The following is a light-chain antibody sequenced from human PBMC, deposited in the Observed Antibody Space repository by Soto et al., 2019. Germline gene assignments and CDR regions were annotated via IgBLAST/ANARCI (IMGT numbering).Light chain of an antibody. V-gene: IGKV3-15*01. CDR2: GAS. Sequence: TRSPATLSVFPGARAPLSCRASQGIKDYLAWFQQKPGQAPRLLIYGASTRATGIPARFSGSGSGTEFTLTISALQSEDFATYYCQQYYSYPRTFGRGTKVDIK. CDR1: QGIKDY. J-gene: IGKJ4*02. CDR3: QQYYSYPRT.